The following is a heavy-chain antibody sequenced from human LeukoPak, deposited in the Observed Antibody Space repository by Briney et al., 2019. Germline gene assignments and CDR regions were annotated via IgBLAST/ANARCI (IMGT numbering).Heavy chain of an antibody. J-gene: IGHJ4*02. CDR3: AIPLGGYYESSGYYYYFEY. Sequence: ASVKVSCKASVYTFTNYDINWVRQATGQGLEWMGWMNPNSGNTGYAQKFQGRVTMTTNTSIGTAYMELSSLRSEDTAVYYCAIPLGGYYESSGYYYYFEYWGQGTLVTVSS. D-gene: IGHD3-22*01. V-gene: IGHV1-8*01. CDR1: VYTFTNYD. CDR2: MNPNSGNT.